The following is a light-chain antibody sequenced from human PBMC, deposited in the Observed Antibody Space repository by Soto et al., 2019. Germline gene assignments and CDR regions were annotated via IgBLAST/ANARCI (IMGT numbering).Light chain of an antibody. CDR2: RTS. CDR1: QSISSN. J-gene: IGKJ4*01. CDR3: QQYNNWPRAT. V-gene: IGKV3-15*01. Sequence: ERVMTQSPATLSLSLGERATLSCRASQSISSNLAWYQQKPGQAPRLLMFRTSSRATGFPARFSGSGSGTEFNLTISSLQSEDFGVYYCQQYNNWPRATFGGGTKVDIK.